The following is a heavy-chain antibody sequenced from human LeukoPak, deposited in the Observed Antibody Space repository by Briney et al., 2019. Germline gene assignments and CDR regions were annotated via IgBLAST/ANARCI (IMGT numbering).Heavy chain of an antibody. CDR1: GFTFTSYE. V-gene: IGHV3-48*03. Sequence: GGSLRLSCAASGFTFTSYEMNWVRQAPGKGLEWVSYITISGSTIYYADSVKGRFTISRDNATNSLYLQMNSLRAEDTAVYYCARTTSFDYWGQGTLVTVSP. CDR3: ARTTSFDY. CDR2: ITISGSTI. D-gene: IGHD1-1*01. J-gene: IGHJ4*02.